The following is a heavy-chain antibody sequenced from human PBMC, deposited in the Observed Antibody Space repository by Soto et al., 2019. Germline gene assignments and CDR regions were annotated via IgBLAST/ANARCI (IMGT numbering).Heavy chain of an antibody. CDR2: ISAHNGNT. CDR1: GYTFISYG. V-gene: IGHV1-18*01. CDR3: ARAYYYNSGTLEWFDP. Sequence: ASVKVSCKASGYTFISYGITWVRQAPGQGLEWMGWISAHNGNTNYAQKLQGRVTMTTDTSTSTAYMELRSLRSDDTAVYYCARAYYYNSGTLEWFDPWGQGTLVTVSS. J-gene: IGHJ5*02. D-gene: IGHD3-10*01.